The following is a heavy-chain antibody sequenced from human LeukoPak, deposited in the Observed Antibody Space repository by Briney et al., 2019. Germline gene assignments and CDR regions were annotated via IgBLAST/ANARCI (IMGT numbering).Heavy chain of an antibody. Sequence: GGSLRLSCAASGFTFSSYAMSWVRQAPGKGLEWVSAISGSGGSTYYADSVKGRFTISRDNPKNTLYLQMNSLRAEDTAVYYCAKDPNSGYCSGGSCYLEYFQHWGQGTLVTVSS. CDR1: GFTFSSYA. CDR2: ISGSGGST. J-gene: IGHJ1*01. CDR3: AKDPNSGYCSGGSCYLEYFQH. D-gene: IGHD2-15*01. V-gene: IGHV3-23*01.